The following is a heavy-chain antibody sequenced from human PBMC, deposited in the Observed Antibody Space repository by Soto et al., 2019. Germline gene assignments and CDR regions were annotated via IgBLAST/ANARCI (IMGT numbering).Heavy chain of an antibody. CDR2: ISGSGGST. CDR3: AKGAYCSGGSCYRRQIDY. CDR1: GFTFSSYA. V-gene: IGHV3-23*01. J-gene: IGHJ4*02. D-gene: IGHD2-15*01. Sequence: GGSLRLSCAASGFTFSSYAMSWVRQAPGKGLEWVSAISGSGGSTYYADSVKGRFTISRDNSKNTLYLQMNSLRAEDTAVYYCAKGAYCSGGSCYRRQIDYWGQGTLVTVSS.